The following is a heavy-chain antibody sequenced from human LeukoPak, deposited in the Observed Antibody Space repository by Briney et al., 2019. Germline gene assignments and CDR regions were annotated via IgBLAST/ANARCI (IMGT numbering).Heavy chain of an antibody. Sequence: ASVKVSCKASGYTFTSYYMHWVRQAPGQGLEWMGWISAYNGNTNYAQKLQGRVSMTTDTSTSTAYMELRSLRSDDTAVYYCARYANFDYWGQGTLVTVSS. CDR3: ARYANFDY. J-gene: IGHJ4*02. V-gene: IGHV1-18*04. CDR1: GYTFTSYY. CDR2: ISAYNGNT.